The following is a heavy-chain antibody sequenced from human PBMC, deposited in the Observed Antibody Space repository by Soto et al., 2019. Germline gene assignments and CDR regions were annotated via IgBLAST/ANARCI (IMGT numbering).Heavy chain of an antibody. J-gene: IGHJ4*03. CDR2: ISTGGSRI. CDR3: ARERGGLSGADY. V-gene: IGHV3-48*03. D-gene: IGHD1-26*01. CDR1: GIRLSNYE. Sequence: GGSLRRSCAGSGIRLSNYEMNYVRQAPGKGLEWVSYISTGGSRIYYADSVKGRFTSARDNGKNSVYLQMSSLRAEDTATYDCARERGGLSGADYWGQGTTITVSS.